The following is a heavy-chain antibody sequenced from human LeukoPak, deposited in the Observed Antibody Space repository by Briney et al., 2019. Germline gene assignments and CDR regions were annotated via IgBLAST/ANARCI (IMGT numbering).Heavy chain of an antibody. CDR1: GFTFDDYA. J-gene: IGHJ4*02. CDR2: ISWNSGSI. V-gene: IGHV3-9*01. Sequence: GGSLSLSCAASGFTFDDYAMHWVRQAPGKGLEWVSGISWNSGSIGYADSVKGRFTISRDNAKNSLYLQMNSLRAEDTALYYCAKDVRRGYSGYGNFDYWGQGTLVTVSS. D-gene: IGHD5-12*01. CDR3: AKDVRRGYSGYGNFDY.